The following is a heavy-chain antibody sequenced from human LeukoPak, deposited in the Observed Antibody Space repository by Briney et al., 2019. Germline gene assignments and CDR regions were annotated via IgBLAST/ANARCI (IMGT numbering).Heavy chain of an antibody. Sequence: GESLKISCKGSGYSFPSYWIGWVRQMPGKGLEWIGIICPGDTDSRYSPSFQGQVTISADKSISTAYLQWSSPKASDTAMYYCARWNSSSTGGMDVWGQGTTVTVSS. CDR1: GYSFPSYW. CDR2: ICPGDTDS. CDR3: ARWNSSSTGGMDV. J-gene: IGHJ6*02. V-gene: IGHV5-51*01. D-gene: IGHD6-6*01.